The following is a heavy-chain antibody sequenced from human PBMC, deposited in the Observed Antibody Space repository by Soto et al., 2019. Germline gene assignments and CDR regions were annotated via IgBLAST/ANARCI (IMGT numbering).Heavy chain of an antibody. Sequence: HPAGSLRLSCAASGFTFTDYAMRWVRQAPGKGLEWVLYIMPGSSHIFYAHSVKGRFTISRDNAKNSLYLQMKSLRAEETAVYYCGVKVTTAHTNALDTCGKGTMFT. V-gene: IGHV3-48*01. CDR2: IMPGSSHI. CDR3: GVKVTTAHTNALDT. J-gene: IGHJ3*02. CDR1: GFTFTDYA. D-gene: IGHD4-17*01.